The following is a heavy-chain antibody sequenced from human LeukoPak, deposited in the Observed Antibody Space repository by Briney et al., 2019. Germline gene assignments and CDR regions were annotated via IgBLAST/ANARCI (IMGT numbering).Heavy chain of an antibody. V-gene: IGHV3-21*01. J-gene: IGHJ6*02. CDR3: ARGTTDYIGMDV. D-gene: IGHD4-17*01. Sequence: GGSLRLSCAASGFTFGSYSMNWVRQAPGKGLEWVSSISSSSSYIYYADSVKGRFTISRDNAKNSLYLQMNSLRADDTAVYYCARGTTDYIGMDVWGQGTTVTVSS. CDR2: ISSSSSYI. CDR1: GFTFGSYS.